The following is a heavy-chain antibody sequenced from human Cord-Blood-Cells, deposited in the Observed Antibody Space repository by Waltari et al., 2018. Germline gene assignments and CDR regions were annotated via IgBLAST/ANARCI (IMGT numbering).Heavy chain of an antibody. Sequence: EVQLVESGGGLIQPGGSLRLYCAASGFTVSSNYMSWVRQAPGKGREWGSVIYSGGSTYYADSVKGRFTISRDNSKNTLYLQMNSLRAEDTAVYYCARALPGYWYFDLWGRGTLVTVSS. CDR1: GFTVSSNY. CDR3: ARALPGYWYFDL. CDR2: IYSGGST. V-gene: IGHV3-53*01. J-gene: IGHJ2*01.